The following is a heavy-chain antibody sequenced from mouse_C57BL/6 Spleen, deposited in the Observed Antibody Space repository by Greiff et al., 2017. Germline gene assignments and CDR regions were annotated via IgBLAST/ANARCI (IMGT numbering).Heavy chain of an antibody. CDR2: IRNKANGYTT. V-gene: IGHV7-3*01. J-gene: IGHJ1*03. CDR3: ARSGTNWYFDV. D-gene: IGHD4-1*01. Sequence: EVKLVESGGGLVQPGGSLSLSCAASGFTFTDYYMSWVRQPPGKALEWLGFIRNKANGYTTEYSASVKGRFTISRDNSQSILYLQMNALRAEDSATYYCARSGTNWYFDVWGTGTTVTVSS. CDR1: GFTFTDYY.